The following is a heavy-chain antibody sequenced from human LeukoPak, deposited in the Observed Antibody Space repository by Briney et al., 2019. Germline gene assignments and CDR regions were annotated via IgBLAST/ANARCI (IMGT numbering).Heavy chain of an antibody. Sequence: ASVKVSCKASGYTFTGYYMHWVRQAPGQGLEWMGWINPNSGGTNYAQKFQGRVTMTRDTSNSTAYMELSRLRSDDTAVYYCARTVAPQYCTGGVCYYYYYYMDVWGKGTTVTVSS. CDR2: INPNSGGT. CDR3: ARTVAPQYCTGGVCYYYYYYMDV. CDR1: GYTFTGYY. V-gene: IGHV1-2*02. J-gene: IGHJ6*03. D-gene: IGHD2-8*02.